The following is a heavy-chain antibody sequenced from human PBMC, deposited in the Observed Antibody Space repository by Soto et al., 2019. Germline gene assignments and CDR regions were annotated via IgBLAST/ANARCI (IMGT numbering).Heavy chain of an antibody. CDR2: VSPKSGGT. Sequence: ASVKVSCKASGYNFSDYYIHWARQAPGQGLEWLGWVSPKSGGTNYAQKFKGRVTMTRDTSSNTVYMDLSGLKSDDTAVFYCAREISGGGTLNWLDPWGQGTLVTVYS. CDR1: GYNFSDYY. CDR3: AREISGGGTLNWLDP. V-gene: IGHV1-2*02. J-gene: IGHJ5*02. D-gene: IGHD2-8*02.